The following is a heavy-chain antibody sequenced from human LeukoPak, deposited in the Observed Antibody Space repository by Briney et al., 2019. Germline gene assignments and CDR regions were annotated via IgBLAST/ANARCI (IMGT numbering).Heavy chain of an antibody. V-gene: IGHV4-39*07. J-gene: IGHJ4*02. Sequence: WETLSLTCTGSGGSISSSSYYWGGLRQPRGRGGEGIGSIYYSGRTYYNPSLKSRVTISVDTSKNQFSLKLSSVTAADTAVYYCATDGAYDSSGYYYDYWGQGTLVTVSS. CDR2: IYYSGRT. CDR1: GGSISSSSYY. D-gene: IGHD3-22*01. CDR3: ATDGAYDSSGYYYDY.